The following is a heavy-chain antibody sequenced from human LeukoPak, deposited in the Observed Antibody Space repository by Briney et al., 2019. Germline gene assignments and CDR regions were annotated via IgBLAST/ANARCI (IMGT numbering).Heavy chain of an antibody. CDR3: ARAYYDILTGYYYFDY. Sequence: PGGSLRLSCAASGFTFSSYAMHWVRQAPGKGLEWVAVISYDGSNKYYADSVKGRFTISRDNSKNTLYLQMNSLRAEDTAVYYCARAYYDILTGYYYFDYWGQGTLVTVSS. CDR2: ISYDGSNK. D-gene: IGHD3-9*01. V-gene: IGHV3-30-3*01. J-gene: IGHJ4*02. CDR1: GFTFSSYA.